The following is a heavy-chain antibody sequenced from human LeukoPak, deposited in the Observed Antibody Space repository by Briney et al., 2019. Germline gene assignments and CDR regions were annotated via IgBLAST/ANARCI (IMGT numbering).Heavy chain of an antibody. J-gene: IGHJ4*02. V-gene: IGHV3-7*01. Sequence: GGSLRLSCAASGFTFSSYWMSWVRQAPGKGLEWAANIKQDGSEKYYVDSVKGRFTISRDNAKNSLYLQMNSLRAEDTAVYYCARDRPAGDYDYWGQGTLVTVSS. CDR2: IKQDGSEK. CDR1: GFTFSSYW. CDR3: ARDRPAGDYDY.